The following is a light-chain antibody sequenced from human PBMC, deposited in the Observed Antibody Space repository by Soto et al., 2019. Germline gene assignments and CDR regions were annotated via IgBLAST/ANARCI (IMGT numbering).Light chain of an antibody. CDR1: QGIGSY. J-gene: IGKJ4*01. CDR3: QQLNSYPTT. V-gene: IGKV1-9*01. Sequence: DIQLTQSPSFLSPSVGDRVTVTCRASQGIGSYLAWYQQKPGKAPKLLIYPASTLQSGVPSRFTGSGSGTEFTLTISSLQPEDFATYYCQQLNSYPTTFGGGTKVEI. CDR2: PAS.